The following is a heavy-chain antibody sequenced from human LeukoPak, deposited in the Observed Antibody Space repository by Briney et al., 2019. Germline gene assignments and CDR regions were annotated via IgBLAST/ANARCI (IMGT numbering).Heavy chain of an antibody. V-gene: IGHV3-74*01. CDR2: INVDGSSI. CDR1: GFTLNNYW. D-gene: IGHD1-26*01. J-gene: IGHJ4*02. CDR3: TRIKWDLTYFDY. Sequence: PGGSLRLSCAPSGFTLNNYWMDWVRQAPGKGLVWVSRINVDGSSISYADSVKGRFTISGDNARNTLYLQMNSLRAEDTAVYYCTRIKWDLTYFDYWGQGTLVTASS.